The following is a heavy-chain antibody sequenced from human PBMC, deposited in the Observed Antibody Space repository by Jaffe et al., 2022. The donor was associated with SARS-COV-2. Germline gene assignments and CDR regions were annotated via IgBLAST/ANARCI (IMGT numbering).Heavy chain of an antibody. V-gene: IGHV3-9*01. Sequence: EVQLVESGGGLVEPGRSLRLSCATSGFTFEDHAMHWVRQRPGKGLEWVSGITWNSANKDYADSVKGRFTISRDSAQSSVYLQMNSLRIEDTALYYCVKDRAAAGPGYFEDWGQGTLVTVSS. D-gene: IGHD6-13*01. CDR2: ITWNSANK. J-gene: IGHJ4*02. CDR3: VKDRAAAGPGYFED. CDR1: GFTFEDHA.